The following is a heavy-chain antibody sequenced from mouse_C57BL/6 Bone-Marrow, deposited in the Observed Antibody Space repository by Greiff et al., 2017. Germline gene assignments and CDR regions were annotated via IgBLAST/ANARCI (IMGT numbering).Heavy chain of an antibody. D-gene: IGHD1-1*01. J-gene: IGHJ2*01. V-gene: IGHV14-4*01. CDR1: GFNIKDDY. CDR2: IDPENGDT. CDR3: TSHYYGLDY. Sequence: QLQQSGAELVRPGASVKLSCTASGFNIKDDYMHWVKQRPEQGLEWIGWIDPENGDTEYASKFQGKATITADTSSNTAYLQLSSLTSEDTAVYYCTSHYYGLDYWGQGTTLTVSS.